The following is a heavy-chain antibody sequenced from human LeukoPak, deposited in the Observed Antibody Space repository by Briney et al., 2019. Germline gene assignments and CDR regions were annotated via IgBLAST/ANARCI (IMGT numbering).Heavy chain of an antibody. V-gene: IGHV3-21*01. CDR3: ARVGTSSSGWQLDY. CDR1: GFTFSSYR. Sequence: GGSLRLSCAASGFTFSSYRMNWVRQAPGKGLEWVSSISSSSSYIYYADSVKGRFTISRDNAKNSLYLQMNSLRAEDTAVYYCARVGTSSSGWQLDYWGQGTLVTVSS. D-gene: IGHD6-19*01. CDR2: ISSSSSYI. J-gene: IGHJ4*02.